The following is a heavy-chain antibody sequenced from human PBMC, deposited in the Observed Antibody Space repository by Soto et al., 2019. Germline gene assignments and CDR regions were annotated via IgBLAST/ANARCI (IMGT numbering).Heavy chain of an antibody. CDR2: IYDSGST. Sequence: QVQLQESGPGLVKASQTLSLTCTVSGVSISSGTYYWNWIRQHPGKGLEWIGYIYDSGSTHYNPSLKSRVTISSDTSKNQFSLKLSSVTAADTAVYYCAREEVAYYGSGSYNWFDPWGQGTLVTVSS. CDR3: AREEVAYYGSGSYNWFDP. V-gene: IGHV4-31*03. J-gene: IGHJ5*02. D-gene: IGHD3-10*01. CDR1: GVSISSGTYY.